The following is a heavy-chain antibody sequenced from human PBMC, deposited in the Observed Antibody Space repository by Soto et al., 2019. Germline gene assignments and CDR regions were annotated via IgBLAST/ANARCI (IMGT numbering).Heavy chain of an antibody. Sequence: GWSLRLSCVASVFSFSSYDMSWVRQAPGKGLEWVSFIIGNSGTTYYADSVKGRFTISRDNSKNTLYLQMSRLGAEDTAVYYCARGQGAVAGTRFYYYYYGMDVWGQGTTVTVSS. J-gene: IGHJ6*02. CDR3: ARGQGAVAGTRFYYYYYGMDV. V-gene: IGHV3-23*01. D-gene: IGHD6-19*01. CDR1: VFSFSSYD. CDR2: IIGNSGTT.